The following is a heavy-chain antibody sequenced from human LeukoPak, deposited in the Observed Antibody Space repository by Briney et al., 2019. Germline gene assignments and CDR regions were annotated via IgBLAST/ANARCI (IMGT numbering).Heavy chain of an antibody. Sequence: PGGSLRLSCAASGFMFRSYSMNWVRQAPGKGLEWVSSISSSSSYIFYADSVKGQFTISRDNAKKSLSLQMNSLRAEDTAVYYCARDRGEDYYGSGNYLRAFDIWGQGTMVTVSS. J-gene: IGHJ3*02. D-gene: IGHD3-10*01. V-gene: IGHV3-21*01. CDR3: ARDRGEDYYGSGNYLRAFDI. CDR1: GFMFRSYS. CDR2: ISSSSSYI.